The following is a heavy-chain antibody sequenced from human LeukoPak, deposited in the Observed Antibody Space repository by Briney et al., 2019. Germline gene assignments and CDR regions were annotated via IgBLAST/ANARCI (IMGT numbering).Heavy chain of an antibody. V-gene: IGHV1-24*01. CDR2: FDPEDGET. CDR1: GYTLTELS. J-gene: IGHJ4*02. Sequence: ASVKVSCKVSGYTLTELSMHWVRQAPGKGLEWMGGFDPEDGETIYAQKFQGRVTMTEDTSTDTAYMELSSLRSEDTAVYYCATSHVKWELLSVKYCFDYWGQGTLVTVSS. D-gene: IGHD1-26*01. CDR3: ATSHVKWELLSVKYCFDY.